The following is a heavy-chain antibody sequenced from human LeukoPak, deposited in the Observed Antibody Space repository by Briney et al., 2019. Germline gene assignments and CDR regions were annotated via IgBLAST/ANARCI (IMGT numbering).Heavy chain of an antibody. V-gene: IGHV1-2*02. D-gene: IGHD2-15*01. J-gene: IGHJ5*02. CDR3: ASTHYCSGGSCLNNWFDH. CDR1: GYTFTGYY. Sequence: ASVKVSCKASGYTFTGYYMHWVRQAPGQGLEWMGWINPNSGGTNYAQKFQGRVTMTRDTSISTAYMELSRLRSDDTAVYYCASTHYCSGGSCLNNWFDHWGQGTLVTVSS. CDR2: INPNSGGT.